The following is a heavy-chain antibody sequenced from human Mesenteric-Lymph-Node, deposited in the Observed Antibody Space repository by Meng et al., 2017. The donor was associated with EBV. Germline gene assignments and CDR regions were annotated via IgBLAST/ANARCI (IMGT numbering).Heavy chain of an antibody. D-gene: IGHD3-22*01. CDR2: INPSGGST. CDR3: AREEDSSGYYFDY. V-gene: IGHV1-46*01. CDR1: GYTFTSNF. Sequence: QVRLVQSGAEVKKPGASVKVSCKATGYTFTSNFMHWVRQAPGQGLEWMGIINPSGGSTTYAQKFQGRVAMTRDTSTSTDYMELSSLRSEDTAVYYCAREEDSSGYYFDYWGQGTLVTVSS. J-gene: IGHJ4*02.